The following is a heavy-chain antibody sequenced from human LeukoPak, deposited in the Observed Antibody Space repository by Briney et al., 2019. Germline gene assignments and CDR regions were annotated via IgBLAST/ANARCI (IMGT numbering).Heavy chain of an antibody. CDR3: ARDPSSYSSSWYGDY. J-gene: IGHJ4*02. D-gene: IGHD6-13*01. V-gene: IGHV4-38-2*02. CDR2: IYHSGST. Sequence: SETLSLTCTVSGYSISSGYYWGWIRQPPGKGLGWIGSIYHSGSTYYNPSLKSRVTISVDTSKNQFSLKLSSVTAADTAVYYCARDPSSYSSSWYGDYWGQGTLVTVSS. CDR1: GYSISSGYY.